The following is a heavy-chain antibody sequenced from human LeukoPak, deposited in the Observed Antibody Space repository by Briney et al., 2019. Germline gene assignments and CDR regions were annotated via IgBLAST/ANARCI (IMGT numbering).Heavy chain of an antibody. CDR3: ARHHNFDWLFARGYYFDY. J-gene: IGHJ4*02. Sequence: SETLSLTCAVYGGSFSGYYWSWIRQPPGKGLEWIGEINHSGSTNYNPSLKSRVTISVDTSKNQFSLKLSSVTAADTAVYYCARHHNFDWLFARGYYFDYWGQGTLVTVSS. CDR2: INHSGST. D-gene: IGHD3-9*01. CDR1: GGSFSGYY. V-gene: IGHV4-34*01.